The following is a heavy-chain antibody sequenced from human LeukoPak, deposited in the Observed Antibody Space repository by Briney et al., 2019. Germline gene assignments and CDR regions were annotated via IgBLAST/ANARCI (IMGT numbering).Heavy chain of an antibody. J-gene: IGHJ4*02. V-gene: IGHV3-7*01. Sequence: GESLRLSCVASGLSISGQWMNWVRQAPGQGLEWVANIKHDGSEEYYVDSVKGRFTISRDNAKNSLYLQMNSLRDEDTAVYYCARDHGLGYWGQGTLVTVSS. CDR2: IKHDGSEE. CDR3: ARDHGLGY. CDR1: GLSISGQW.